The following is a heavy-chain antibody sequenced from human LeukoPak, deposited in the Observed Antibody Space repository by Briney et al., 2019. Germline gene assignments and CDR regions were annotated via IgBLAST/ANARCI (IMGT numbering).Heavy chain of an antibody. Sequence: GGSLRLSCAASGFTFSSYSMNWVRQAPGKGLEWVSYISSSSSTIYYADSVKGRFTISRDNAKNSLYLQMNSLRDEDTAVYYCARDSPGYCSSTSCSSFDYWGQGTLVTVSS. CDR1: GFTFSSYS. D-gene: IGHD2-2*01. J-gene: IGHJ4*02. CDR2: ISSSSSTI. V-gene: IGHV3-48*02. CDR3: ARDSPGYCSSTSCSSFDY.